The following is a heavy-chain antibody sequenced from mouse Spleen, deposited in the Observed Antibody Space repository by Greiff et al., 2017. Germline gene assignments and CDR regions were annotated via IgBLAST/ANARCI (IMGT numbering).Heavy chain of an antibody. CDR3: AREGIYYDYPYAMDY. CDR1: GYTFTSYW. J-gene: IGHJ4*01. V-gene: IGHV1-53*01. CDR2: INPSNGGT. Sequence: QVQLQQPGTELVKPGASVKLSCKASGYTFTSYWMHWVKQRPGQGLEWIGNINPSNGGTNYNEKFKSKATLTVDKSSSTAYMQLSSLTSEDSAVYYCAREGIYYDYPYAMDYWGQGTSVTVSS. D-gene: IGHD2-4*01.